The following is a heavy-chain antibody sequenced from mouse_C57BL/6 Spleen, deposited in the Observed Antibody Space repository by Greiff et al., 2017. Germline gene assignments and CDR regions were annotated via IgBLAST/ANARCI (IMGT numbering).Heavy chain of an antibody. Sequence: DVKLVESGGDLVKPGGSLKLSCAASGFTFSSYGMSWVRQTPDKRLEWVATISSGGSYTYYPDSVKGRFTISRDNAKNTLYLQMSSLKSEDTAMYYCARGDDSSNYAMDYWGQGTSVTVSS. CDR1: GFTFSSYG. V-gene: IGHV5-6*02. D-gene: IGHD2-4*01. CDR3: ARGDDSSNYAMDY. CDR2: ISSGGSYT. J-gene: IGHJ4*01.